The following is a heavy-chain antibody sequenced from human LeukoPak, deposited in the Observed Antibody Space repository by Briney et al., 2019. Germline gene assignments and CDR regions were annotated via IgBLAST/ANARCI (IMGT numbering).Heavy chain of an antibody. J-gene: IGHJ2*01. CDR3: ARGPDYGDHGPDWYFDL. CDR2: IIPIFGTA. Sequence: SVKVSCKASGGTFSSYAISWVRQAPGQGPEWMGGIIPIFGTANYAQKFQGRVTITADESTSTAYMELSSLRSEDTAVYYCARGPDYGDHGPDWYFDLWGRGTLVTVSS. CDR1: GGTFSSYA. V-gene: IGHV1-69*13. D-gene: IGHD4-17*01.